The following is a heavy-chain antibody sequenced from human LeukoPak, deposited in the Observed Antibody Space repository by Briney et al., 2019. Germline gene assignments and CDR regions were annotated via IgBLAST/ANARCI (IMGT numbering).Heavy chain of an antibody. V-gene: IGHV3-23*01. D-gene: IGHD2-2*01. CDR1: GYTFTDYA. CDR3: AKDFKVVPAAPFDY. Sequence: GGSLRLSCAASGYTFTDYAMSWVRQAPGKGLEWVSGISGSGTTTYYADSMKGRSTMSRDNSKNTLYLQMNRLRVEDTAVYYCAKDFKVVPAAPFDYWGQGTLVTVSS. CDR2: ISGSGTTT. J-gene: IGHJ4*01.